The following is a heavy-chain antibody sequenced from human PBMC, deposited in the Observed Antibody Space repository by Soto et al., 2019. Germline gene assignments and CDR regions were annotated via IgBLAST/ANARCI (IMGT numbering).Heavy chain of an antibody. V-gene: IGHV1-3*01. D-gene: IGHD6-19*01. J-gene: IGHJ5*02. CDR3: ARDSSGWYNWFDP. CDR1: GYAFTGYA. CDR2: INAGNGNT. Sequence: GASVKVSCKASGYAFTGYAMHWVRHAPGQRLEWMGWINAGNGNTKYSQKFQGRVTITRGTSASTAYMELSSLRSEDTAVYYCARDSSGWYNWFDPWGQGTLVTVSS.